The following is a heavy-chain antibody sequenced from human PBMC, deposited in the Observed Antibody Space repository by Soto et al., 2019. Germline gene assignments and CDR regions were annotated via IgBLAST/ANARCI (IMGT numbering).Heavy chain of an antibody. D-gene: IGHD6-19*01. CDR1: GYTFTSFD. V-gene: IGHV1-8*01. Sequence: QVQLVQSGAEVKKPGASVKVSCKASGYTFTSFDINWVRQATGQGLEWMGWMNPNSGDTGYAQKFQGRVTMTRNTSISTAYMELYSLRSEETAVYYCASGIAVAGLDYWGQGTLVTVSS. CDR2: MNPNSGDT. CDR3: ASGIAVAGLDY. J-gene: IGHJ4*02.